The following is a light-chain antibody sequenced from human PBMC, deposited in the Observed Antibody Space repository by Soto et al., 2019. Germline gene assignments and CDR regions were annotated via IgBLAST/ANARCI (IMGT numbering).Light chain of an antibody. V-gene: IGKV1-5*01. J-gene: IGKJ2*01. CDR3: QQYNTYSYT. CDR2: DAS. Sequence: DIQMTQSPSTLSASVGDRVTITCRASQSISTWLAWYQQKPGKAPKLLIYDASSLESGVPSRFRGSGSGTEFTLTISTLQSDDFATYYRQQYNTYSYTFGQGTKVDSK. CDR1: QSISTW.